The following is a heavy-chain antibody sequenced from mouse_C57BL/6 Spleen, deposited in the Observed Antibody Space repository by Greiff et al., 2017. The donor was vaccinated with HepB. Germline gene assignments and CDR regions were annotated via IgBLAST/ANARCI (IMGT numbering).Heavy chain of an antibody. CDR1: GYTFTSYW. CDR2: IHPNSGNT. Sequence: QVQLQQPGAELVKPGASVKLSCKASGYTFTSYWMHWVKQRPGQGLEWIGMIHPNSGNTNYNEKFKSKATLTVDKSSSTAYMQLSSLKSEDSAVYYCERHDGYSEAMDYWGQGTSVTVSS. V-gene: IGHV1-64*01. D-gene: IGHD2-3*01. J-gene: IGHJ4*01. CDR3: ERHDGYSEAMDY.